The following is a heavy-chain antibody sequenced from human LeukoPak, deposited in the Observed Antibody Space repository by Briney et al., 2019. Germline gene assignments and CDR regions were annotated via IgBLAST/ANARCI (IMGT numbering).Heavy chain of an antibody. Sequence: PGGSLRLSCAASGFTFSSYAMSWVRQTPRTGLGWASGIGDNGGNTYYADSVKGRFTISRDNSKNTLFLQMNSLRAEDTAVYYCAKIPVSYSSGWSNFDYWGQGTLVTVSS. CDR1: GFTFSSYA. J-gene: IGHJ4*02. CDR3: AKIPVSYSSGWSNFDY. V-gene: IGHV3-23*01. D-gene: IGHD3-22*01. CDR2: IGDNGGNT.